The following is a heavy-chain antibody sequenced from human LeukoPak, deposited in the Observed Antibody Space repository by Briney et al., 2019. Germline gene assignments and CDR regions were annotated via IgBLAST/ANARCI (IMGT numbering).Heavy chain of an antibody. V-gene: IGHV3-23*01. CDR3: AKERGYTSGLGTLDY. CDR1: GFTFSSYP. CDR2: ITASGSTT. J-gene: IGHJ4*02. Sequence: GGSLRLSCAASGFTFSSYPMTWVRQAPGKGLEWVSAITASGSTTYYGDSVKGRFSISRDNSKNTLFLQMKSLRAEDTAVYYCAKERGYTSGLGTLDYWGQGTLVTVST. D-gene: IGHD6-19*01.